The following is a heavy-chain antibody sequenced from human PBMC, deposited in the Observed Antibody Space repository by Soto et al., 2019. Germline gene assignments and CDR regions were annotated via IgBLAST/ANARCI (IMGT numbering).Heavy chain of an antibody. V-gene: IGHV3-33*01. D-gene: IGHD2-2*01. Sequence: GGSLRLSCAASGFTFSSYGMHWVRQAPGKGLEWVAVIWYDGSNKYYADSVKGRFTISRDNSKNTLYLQMNSLRAEDTAVYYCARAQYCSSTSCYLFDYWGQGTLVTVSS. CDR1: GFTFSSYG. CDR2: IWYDGSNK. J-gene: IGHJ4*02. CDR3: ARAQYCSSTSCYLFDY.